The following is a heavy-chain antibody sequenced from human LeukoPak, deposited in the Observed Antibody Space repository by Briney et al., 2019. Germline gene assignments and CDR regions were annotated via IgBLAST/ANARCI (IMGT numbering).Heavy chain of an antibody. J-gene: IGHJ6*02. Sequence: SQTLSLTCTVSGGSISSGDYYWSWIRQPPGKGLEWIGYIYYSGSTYYNPSLKSRVTISVDTSKNQFSLKLSSVTAADTAVYYCARDPDIVVGGHPVYGMDVWGQGTTVTVSS. CDR1: GGSISSGDYY. CDR3: ARDPDIVVGGHPVYGMDV. D-gene: IGHD2-15*01. CDR2: IYYSGST. V-gene: IGHV4-30-4*01.